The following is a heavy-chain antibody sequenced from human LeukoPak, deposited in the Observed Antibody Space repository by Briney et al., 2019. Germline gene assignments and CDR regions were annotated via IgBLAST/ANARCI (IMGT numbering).Heavy chain of an antibody. J-gene: IGHJ3*02. Sequence: ASVNVSCKSSGYTFNSYYMHWVPQAPGQGLEWMGIINPICGSTIYAQKFQGRVTMTRETSTSTVYMDLSSLRSEDPAVYFCTRSEWFRESQGFDNWGQGTMVTVSS. D-gene: IGHD3-10*01. CDR2: INPICGST. V-gene: IGHV1-46*02. CDR1: GYTFNSYY. CDR3: TRSEWFRESQGFDN.